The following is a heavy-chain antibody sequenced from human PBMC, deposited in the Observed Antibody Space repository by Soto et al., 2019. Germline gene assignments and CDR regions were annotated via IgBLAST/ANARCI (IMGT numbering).Heavy chain of an antibody. V-gene: IGHV1-46*01. J-gene: IGHJ5*02. CDR2: INPSGGST. Sequence: GASVKVSCKASGYTFTSYYMHWVRQAPGQGLEWMGIINPSGGSTSYAQKFQGRVTMTRDTSTSTVYMELSSLRSEDTAVYYCARDACSGGSCYSDNWFDPWGQGTLVTVSS. CDR3: ARDACSGGSCYSDNWFDP. CDR1: GYTFTSYY. D-gene: IGHD2-15*01.